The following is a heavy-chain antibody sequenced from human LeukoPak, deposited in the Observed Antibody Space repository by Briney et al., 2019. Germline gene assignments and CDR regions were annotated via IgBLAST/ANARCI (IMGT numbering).Heavy chain of an antibody. J-gene: IGHJ4*02. D-gene: IGHD3-10*01. CDR1: GYTLTELS. CDR2: FDPEDGET. CDR3: ATGSYYKGGDY. Sequence: ASVKVSCKVSGYTLTELSMHWVRQAPGKGLEWMGGFDPEDGETIYAQKFQGRVTITADESTSTAYMELSSLRSEDTAVYYCATGSYYKGGDYWGQGTLVTVSS. V-gene: IGHV1-24*01.